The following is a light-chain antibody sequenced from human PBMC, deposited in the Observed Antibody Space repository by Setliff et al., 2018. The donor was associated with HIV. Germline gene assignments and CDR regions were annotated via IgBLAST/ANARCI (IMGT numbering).Light chain of an antibody. V-gene: IGLV2-14*03. Sequence: QSALTQPASVSGSPGQSITISCTGTSSDVGGYNYVSWYQQHPGKAPKLMIYDVGNRPSGVSNRFSGSKSGNTASLTISGLRAEDEADYYCCSYTSIGTQVFGPGTKVTVL. CDR2: DVG. J-gene: IGLJ1*01. CDR3: CSYTSIGTQV. CDR1: SSDVGGYNY.